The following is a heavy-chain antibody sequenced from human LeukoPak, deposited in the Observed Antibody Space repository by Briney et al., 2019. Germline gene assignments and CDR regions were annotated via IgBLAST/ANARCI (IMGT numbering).Heavy chain of an antibody. CDR2: IIPILGIA. D-gene: IGHD3-22*01. CDR3: ARTITMIVVDHTLGY. CDR1: GYTFTSYD. Sequence: ASVKISCKASGYTFTSYDISWVRQAPGQGLEWMGRIIPILGIANYAQKFQGRVTITADKSTSTAYMELSSLRSEDTAVYYCARTITMIVVDHTLGYWGQGTLVTVSS. J-gene: IGHJ4*02. V-gene: IGHV1-69*04.